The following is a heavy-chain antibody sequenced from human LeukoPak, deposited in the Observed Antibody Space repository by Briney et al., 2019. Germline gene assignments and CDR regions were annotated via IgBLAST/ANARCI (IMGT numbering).Heavy chain of an antibody. CDR2: IYYSGST. CDR3: ASVGGDYRLDY. D-gene: IGHD4-17*01. V-gene: IGHV4-39*07. J-gene: IGHJ4*02. Sequence: SETLSLTCTVSGGSISSSTYYWGWIRQPPGKGLEWIGSIYYSGSTYYNPSLKSRVTISVDTSKNQFSLKLSSVTAADTAVYYCASVGGDYRLDYWGQGTLVTVSS. CDR1: GGSISSSTYY.